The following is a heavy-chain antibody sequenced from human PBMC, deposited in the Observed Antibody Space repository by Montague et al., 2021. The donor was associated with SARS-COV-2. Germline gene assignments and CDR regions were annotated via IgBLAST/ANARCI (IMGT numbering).Heavy chain of an antibody. J-gene: IGHJ6*02. CDR1: GFTFSSYA. CDR2: ISYDGSNK. D-gene: IGHD2-15*01. Sequence: SLRLSCAASGFTFSSYAMHWVRQAPGKGLEWVAVISYDGSNKYYADSVKGRFTISRDNSKNTLYLQMNSLRAEDTAVYYCASTLGYCSGGSCYDPGNYCYYGMDVWGQGTTVTVSS. CDR3: ASTLGYCSGGSCYDPGNYCYYGMDV. V-gene: IGHV3-30*04.